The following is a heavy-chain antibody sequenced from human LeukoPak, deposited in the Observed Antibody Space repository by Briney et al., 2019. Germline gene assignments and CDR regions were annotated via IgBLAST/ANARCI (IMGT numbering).Heavy chain of an antibody. CDR1: GFTFSSDA. J-gene: IGHJ4*02. CDR2: ISGSGGRT. CDR3: AKDGVYGSGGCYYFDY. D-gene: IGHD3-10*01. V-gene: IGHV3-23*01. Sequence: GGSLRLSCAASGFTFSSDAMSWVRQAPGKGLEWVSAISGSGGRTHYADSVKGRFTIFRDNTKNTLYLQMNSLRAEDTAVYYCAKDGVYGSGGCYYFDYWGQGTLVTVSS.